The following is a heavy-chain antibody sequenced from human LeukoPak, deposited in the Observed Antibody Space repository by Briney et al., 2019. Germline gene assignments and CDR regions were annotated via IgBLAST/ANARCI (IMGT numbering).Heavy chain of an antibody. CDR1: GFTFSSYA. CDR2: IKNDGSEK. J-gene: IGHJ6*02. V-gene: IGHV3-7*03. CDR3: ARGGGSYASFGPYYGMDV. Sequence: GGSLRLSCAASGFTFSSYAMHWVRQAPGKGLEWVANIKNDGSEKYYVDSVKGRFNISRDNAKNSLYLQMNSLKTEDTAVYYCARGGGSYASFGPYYGMDVWGQGTTVTVSS. D-gene: IGHD1-26*01.